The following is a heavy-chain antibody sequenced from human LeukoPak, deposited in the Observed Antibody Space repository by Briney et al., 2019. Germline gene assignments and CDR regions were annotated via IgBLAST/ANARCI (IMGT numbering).Heavy chain of an antibody. Sequence: GGSLRLSCAASGFTFSTYNVIWVRQAPGKGLEWVSSISRSSSYRYYADSMKGRFTISRDNAKNSLYLQMNSLRPEDTAVYYCAREGDGLERTFDYWGQGTLVTVSS. V-gene: IGHV3-21*01. CDR1: GFTFSTYN. D-gene: IGHD1-1*01. CDR3: AREGDGLERTFDY. J-gene: IGHJ4*02. CDR2: ISRSSSYR.